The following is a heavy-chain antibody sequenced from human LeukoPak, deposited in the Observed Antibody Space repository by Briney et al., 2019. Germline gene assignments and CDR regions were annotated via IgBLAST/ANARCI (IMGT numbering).Heavy chain of an antibody. CDR2: IRYDGSNQ. Sequence: GGSLRLSCAASVFTFRNYGLHWVPQAPGKGLEWVSFIRYDGSNQYYTDSVKGRFTIYRDNSKSTLYLQMNSLRTEDTAMYYCAKGAPNLPDYWGQGTMVTVSS. D-gene: IGHD2-8*01. V-gene: IGHV3-30*02. CDR3: AKGAPNLPDY. J-gene: IGHJ4*02. CDR1: VFTFRNYG.